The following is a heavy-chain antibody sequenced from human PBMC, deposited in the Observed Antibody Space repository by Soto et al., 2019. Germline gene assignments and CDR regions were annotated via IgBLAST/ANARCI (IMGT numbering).Heavy chain of an antibody. Sequence: QVQLQESGPGRVKPSQTLSLTCTVSGGSSSTGGYYWTRIRQHPGKGLEWIGYIFYRGSTYNNPSPTSRVTISVETSKNQSSLKLSYVTAADTAVYYCAIGLSVTLFDNWGQGTLVTVSS. CDR1: GGSSSTGGYY. V-gene: IGHV4-31*03. D-gene: IGHD4-17*01. CDR2: IFYRGST. CDR3: AIGLSVTLFDN. J-gene: IGHJ4*02.